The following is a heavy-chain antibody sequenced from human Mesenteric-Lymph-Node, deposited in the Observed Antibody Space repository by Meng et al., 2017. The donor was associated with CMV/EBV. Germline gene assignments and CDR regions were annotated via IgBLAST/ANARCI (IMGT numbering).Heavy chain of an antibody. Sequence: GESLKISCAASGFTFSDHYMDWVRQAPGKGLEWVSSISSSSSYIYYADSVKGRFTISRDNAKNSLYLQMNSLRAEDTAVYYCARDALWFGEYVGMDVWGQGTTVTVS. V-gene: IGHV3-21*01. CDR1: GFTFSDHY. CDR2: ISSSSSYI. CDR3: ARDALWFGEYVGMDV. D-gene: IGHD3-10*01. J-gene: IGHJ6*02.